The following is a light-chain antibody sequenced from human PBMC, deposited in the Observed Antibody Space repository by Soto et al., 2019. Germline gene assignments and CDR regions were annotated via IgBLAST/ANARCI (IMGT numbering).Light chain of an antibody. V-gene: IGKV1-5*03. J-gene: IGKJ1*01. CDR3: QHYNSYSEA. CDR2: KAS. CDR1: QTISSW. Sequence: IQMTKSCSTLSGALLYRFAIPCLASQTISSWLAWYQQKPGKAPKLLIYKASTLKSGVPSRFSGSGSGTEFTLTISSLQPDDFATYYCQHYNSYSEAFGQGTKVDIK.